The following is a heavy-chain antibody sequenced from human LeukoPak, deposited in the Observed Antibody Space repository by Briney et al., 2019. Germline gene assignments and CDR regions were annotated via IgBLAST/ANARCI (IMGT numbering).Heavy chain of an antibody. CDR3: ARSPYDILTGYIYGMDV. D-gene: IGHD3-9*01. J-gene: IGHJ6*02. V-gene: IGHV3-21*01. CDR2: ISSSSSYI. CDR1: GFTFSGYG. Sequence: GGSLRLSCAASGFTFSGYGMHWVRQAPGKGLEWVSSISSSSSYIYYADSVKGRFTTSRDNAKNSLYLQMNSLRAEDTAVYYCARSPYDILTGYIYGMDVWGQGTTVTVSS.